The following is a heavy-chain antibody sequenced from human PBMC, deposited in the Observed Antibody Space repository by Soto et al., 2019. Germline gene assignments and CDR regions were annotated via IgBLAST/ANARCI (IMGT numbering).Heavy chain of an antibody. J-gene: IGHJ5*02. D-gene: IGHD5-12*01. CDR2: IYYSGSP. CDR3: ARQVRDIVATVWFDP. CDR1: GGSISSSSYY. V-gene: IGHV4-39*01. Sequence: SETLSLTCTVSGGSISSSSYYWGWIRQPPGKGLEWIGSIYYSGSPYYNPSLKSRVTISVETSKNQFSLKLSSVTAADTAVYYCARQVRDIVATVWFDPWGQGTLVTVSS.